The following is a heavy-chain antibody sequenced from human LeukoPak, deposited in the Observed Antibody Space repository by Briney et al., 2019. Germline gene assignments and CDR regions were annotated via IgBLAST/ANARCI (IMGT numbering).Heavy chain of an antibody. D-gene: IGHD3-10*01. CDR3: TRDAGLYNWLDP. CDR1: GFMFSDCD. V-gene: IGHV3-73*01. Sequence: GGSLRLSCTATGFMFSDCDIHWVRQAPGKGLVWLGRVRNRANNYVTEYAASMEGRFTPSRDESKSTAFLQMNSLKTEDTAVYYCTRDAGLYNWLDPWGQGTLVTVSS. CDR2: VRNRANNYVT. J-gene: IGHJ5*02.